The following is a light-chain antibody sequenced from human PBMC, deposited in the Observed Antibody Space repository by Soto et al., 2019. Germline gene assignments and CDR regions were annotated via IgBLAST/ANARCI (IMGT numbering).Light chain of an antibody. V-gene: IGKV3-15*01. CDR1: ESVSSN. J-gene: IGKJ1*01. Sequence: EIVMTQSPATLSVSPGERATLSCRASESVSSNLAWYQQKPGQAPRLLIYGASTRATGIPARFSGSGSGTEFTLTISSLQSEVFAVYYCQQYHNWPPAWTFGQGTKVEIK. CDR3: QQYHNWPPAWT. CDR2: GAS.